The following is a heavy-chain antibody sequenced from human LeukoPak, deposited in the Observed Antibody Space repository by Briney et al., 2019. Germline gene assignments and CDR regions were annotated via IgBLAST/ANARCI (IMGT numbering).Heavy chain of an antibody. CDR1: GGSISSGGYY. CDR2: IYYSGST. CDR3: AREPRGCSYGYYFDY. V-gene: IGHV4-31*03. J-gene: IGHJ4*02. Sequence: PSETLSLTCSVSGGSISSGGYYWSWIRQHPGKGLEWIGYIYYSGSTYYNPSLKSRVTISVDTSKNQFSLKLSSVTAADTAVYYCAREPRGCSYGYYFDYWGQGTLVTVSS. D-gene: IGHD5-18*01.